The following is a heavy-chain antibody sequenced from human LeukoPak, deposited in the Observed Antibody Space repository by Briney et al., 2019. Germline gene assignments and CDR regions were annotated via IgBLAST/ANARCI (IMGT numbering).Heavy chain of an antibody. V-gene: IGHV3-9*01. Sequence: GGSLRLSCAASGFTFDDYAMHWVRQAPGKGLEWVSGISWNSGSIGYADSVKGRFTISRDNAKNSLYLQMNSLRAEDTALYYCAKSPGSGYRYYFDYWGQGTLVTVSS. CDR3: AKSPGSGYRYYFDY. J-gene: IGHJ4*02. CDR2: ISWNSGSI. CDR1: GFTFDDYA. D-gene: IGHD3-22*01.